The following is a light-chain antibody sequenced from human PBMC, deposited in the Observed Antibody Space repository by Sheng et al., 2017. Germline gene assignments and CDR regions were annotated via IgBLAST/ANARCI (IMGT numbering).Light chain of an antibody. CDR2: EVN. CDR3: AAWDDSLSGPV. V-gene: IGLV2-8*01. J-gene: IGLJ2*01. Sequence: QSALTQPPSASGSPGQSVTISCTGTSSDVGAYNYVSWYQQHPGKAPKLMIYEVNKRPSGVPDRFSGSKSGTSASLAISGLRSEDEADYYCAAWDDSLSGPVFGGGTKLTVL. CDR1: SSDVGAYNY.